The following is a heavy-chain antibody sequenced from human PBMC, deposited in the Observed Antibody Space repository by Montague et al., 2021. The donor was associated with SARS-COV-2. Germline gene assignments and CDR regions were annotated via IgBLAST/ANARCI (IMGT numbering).Heavy chain of an antibody. CDR2: NYYSAST. J-gene: IGHJ5*02. CDR3: ARTEIQVWSRSWFDP. V-gene: IGHV4-39*01. CDR1: GGSISSSSYY. Sequence: SETLSLTCTVSGGSISSSSYYWGCLRPPPGKGLVWVGSNYYSASTYYTPPLNSRGTISVATSKNLFSLKTSSATAADTAVYYCARTEIQVWSRSWFDPWGQGTLVTVSS. D-gene: IGHD5-18*01.